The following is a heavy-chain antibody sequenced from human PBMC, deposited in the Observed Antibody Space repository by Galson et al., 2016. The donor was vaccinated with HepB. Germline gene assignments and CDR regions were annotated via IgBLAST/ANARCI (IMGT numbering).Heavy chain of an antibody. CDR1: GGSITSGDYY. D-gene: IGHD3-3*01. V-gene: IGHV4-31*03. Sequence: TLSLTCTVSGGSITSGDYYWSWIRQHPGKGLEWIGYIYYSGSSYYNPSLKSRVTISVDTSKNQFSLKLSSVTAADTAVYYCARAPIFRFLESPIGVYFDPWGQGTLVTVSS. CDR2: IYYSGSS. J-gene: IGHJ4*02. CDR3: ARAPIFRFLESPIGVYFDP.